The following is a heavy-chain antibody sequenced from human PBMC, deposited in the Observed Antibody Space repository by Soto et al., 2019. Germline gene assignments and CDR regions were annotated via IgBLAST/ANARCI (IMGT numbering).Heavy chain of an antibody. D-gene: IGHD2-15*01. CDR3: ARGRLGKNCSGGSCYSRLQH. J-gene: IGHJ1*01. V-gene: IGHV1-8*01. CDR2: MNPNSGNT. CDR1: GYTFTSYD. Sequence: ASVKVSCKSSGYTFTSYDINCVRQATGQGLEWMGWMNPNSGNTGYAQKFQGRVTMTRNTSISTAYMELSSLRSEDTAVYYCARGRLGKNCSGGSCYSRLQHWGQGTLVTVSS.